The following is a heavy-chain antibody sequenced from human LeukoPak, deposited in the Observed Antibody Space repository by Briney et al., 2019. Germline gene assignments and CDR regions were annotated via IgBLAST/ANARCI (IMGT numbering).Heavy chain of an antibody. CDR2: ISTSGSII. V-gene: IGHV3-48*04. CDR3: ARDATTQVGYVYMDV. D-gene: IGHD5-18*01. J-gene: IGHJ6*03. Sequence: GGSLRLSCAASGFTFSSYWMHWVRHAPGKGLEWVSHISTSGSIIHYADSVEGRFTISRDNAKNSLYLQMNSLRAEDTALYYCARDATTQVGYVYMDVWGKGTTVTISS. CDR1: GFTFSSYW.